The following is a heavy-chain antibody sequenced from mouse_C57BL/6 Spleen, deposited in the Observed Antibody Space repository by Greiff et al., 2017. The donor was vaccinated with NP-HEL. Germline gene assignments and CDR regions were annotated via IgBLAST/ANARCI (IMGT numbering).Heavy chain of an antibody. D-gene: IGHD2-10*02. Sequence: EVQLQQSGPELVKPGASVKISCKASGYTFTDYYMNWVKQSHGKSLEWIGDINPNNGGTSYNQKFKGKATLTVDKSSSTAYMELRSLTSEDSAVYYCARQAYGNLYYAMDYWGQGTSVTVSS. J-gene: IGHJ4*01. V-gene: IGHV1-26*01. CDR2: INPNNGGT. CDR1: GYTFTDYY. CDR3: ARQAYGNLYYAMDY.